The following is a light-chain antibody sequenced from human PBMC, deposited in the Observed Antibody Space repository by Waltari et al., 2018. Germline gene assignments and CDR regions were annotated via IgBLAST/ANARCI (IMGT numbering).Light chain of an antibody. V-gene: IGLV3-19*01. CDR3: NSRDSGGNHVV. Sequence: SSELTQDPAVSVALGQTVRITCQGDSLRSYYASCYQQKPGQAPLLVIFDNDNRPSGIPGRFSGSGSGNTASLTITGAQAEDEADYYCNSRDSGGNHVVFGGGTHLTVL. CDR2: DND. CDR1: SLRSYY. J-gene: IGLJ2*01.